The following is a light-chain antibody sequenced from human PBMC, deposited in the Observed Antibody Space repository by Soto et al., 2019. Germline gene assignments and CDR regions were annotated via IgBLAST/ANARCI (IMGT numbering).Light chain of an antibody. CDR1: QSVSSSH. V-gene: IGKV3-20*01. J-gene: IGKJ2*01. CDR2: DSS. CDR3: QQYGGSPLYT. Sequence: EIVLTQSPGTLSLSPGERASLSCRASQSVSSSHLAWYQQKPGQAPRLLIYDSSSRATGIPDRFSGSGSGTEFTLTISRLEPEDYAVYYCQQYGGSPLYTFGQGTKLEIK.